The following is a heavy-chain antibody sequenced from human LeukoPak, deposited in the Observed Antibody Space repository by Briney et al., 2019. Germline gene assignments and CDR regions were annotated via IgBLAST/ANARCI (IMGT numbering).Heavy chain of an antibody. V-gene: IGHV4-34*01. CDR2: IKHSGST. J-gene: IGHJ2*01. CDR3: ARGILAKGYFDL. CDR1: GGSFSDYY. Sequence: NPSETLSLTCAVYGGSFSDYYWSWIRQTPGEGLQWIGGIKHSGSTDYNPPLKSRVTMSVDTSKNQFSLKLTSVTAADTAVYYCARGILAKGYFDLWGRDTLVTVSS. D-gene: IGHD3-3*01.